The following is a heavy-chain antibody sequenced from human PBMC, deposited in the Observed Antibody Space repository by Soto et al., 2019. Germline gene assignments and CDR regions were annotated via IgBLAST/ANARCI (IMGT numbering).Heavy chain of an antibody. Sequence: QITLKESGPTLVKPTQTLTLTCTFSGFSLSTSGVGVAWIRQPPGKTLEWLALIYWDDDKRYRPSLERRLTITKDTSKNQVVLTMTSMDPVDTSTYYCAYLPCSGGSCYWFAFSGMDVWGQGTTVTVSS. CDR2: IYWDDDK. CDR1: GFSLSTSGVG. CDR3: AYLPCSGGSCYWFAFSGMDV. J-gene: IGHJ6*02. V-gene: IGHV2-5*02. D-gene: IGHD2-15*01.